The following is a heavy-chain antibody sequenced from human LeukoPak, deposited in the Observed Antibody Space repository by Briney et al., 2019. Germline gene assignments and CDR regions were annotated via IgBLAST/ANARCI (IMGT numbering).Heavy chain of an antibody. J-gene: IGHJ4*02. CDR1: GGSISSGGYS. CDR2: IYHSGST. D-gene: IGHD6-6*01. Sequence: PSETLSLTCAVSGGSISSGGYSWSWIRQPPGKGLEWIGYIYHSGSTYYNPSLKSRVTISVDRSKNQFSLKLSSVTAADTAVYYCARDRLDWQLAPINWGQGTLVTVSS. CDR3: ARDRLDWQLAPIN. V-gene: IGHV4-30-2*01.